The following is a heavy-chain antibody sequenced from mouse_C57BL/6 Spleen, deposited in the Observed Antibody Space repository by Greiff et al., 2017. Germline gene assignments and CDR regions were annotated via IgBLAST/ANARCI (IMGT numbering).Heavy chain of an antibody. D-gene: IGHD2-12*01. V-gene: IGHV1-15*01. J-gene: IGHJ2*01. CDR2: IDPETGGT. CDR1: GYTFTDYE. CDR3: TRSYSYSKEDYFDY. Sequence: VQLQQSGAELVRPGASVTLSCKASGYTFTDYEMHWVKQTPVHGLEWIGAIDPETGGTAYNQKFKGKAILTADKSSSTAYMELRSLTSEDSAVYYGTRSYSYSKEDYFDYWGQGTTLTVSS.